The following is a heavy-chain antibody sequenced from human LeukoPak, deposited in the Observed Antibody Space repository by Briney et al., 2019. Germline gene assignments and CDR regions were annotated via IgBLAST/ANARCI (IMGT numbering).Heavy chain of an antibody. CDR2: ISGSGGST. Sequence: GGSLRLSCAASGFTFSSYAMSWVRQAPGEGLEWVSAISGSGGSTYYADSVKGRFTISRDNSKNTLYLHMNSLRAEDTAVYYCAKVTRFRRELLRFFGYWGQGTLVTVSS. CDR3: AKVTRFRRELLRFFGY. V-gene: IGHV3-23*01. J-gene: IGHJ4*02. D-gene: IGHD1-26*01. CDR1: GFTFSSYA.